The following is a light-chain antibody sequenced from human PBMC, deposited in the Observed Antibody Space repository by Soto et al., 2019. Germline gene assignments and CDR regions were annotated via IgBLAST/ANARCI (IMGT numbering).Light chain of an antibody. CDR2: SDD. CDR3: AAWDASLSGHV. J-gene: IGLJ1*01. Sequence: QSVLTQSPSASGTPGQRVTISCYGSSSNIGSYPVYWYQQLPGTAPKLLINSDDQRPSGVPDRFSASKSGTSASLAISGLRSEDEADYYCAAWDASLSGHVFXAGTKVTV. V-gene: IGLV1-47*02. CDR1: SSNIGSYP.